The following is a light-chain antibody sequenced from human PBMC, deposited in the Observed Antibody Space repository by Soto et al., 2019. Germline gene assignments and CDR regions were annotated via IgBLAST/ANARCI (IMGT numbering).Light chain of an antibody. J-gene: IGLJ1*01. CDR3: CSYAGSSTDV. Sequence: QSVLTQPASVSGSPGQSITISCTGTSSDVGSYNLVSWYQQHPGKAPKLMIYEGSKRPSGVSNRFSGSKSGNTASLTISGLQAEDEADYYCCSYAGSSTDVFGTGTKGTVL. CDR2: EGS. V-gene: IGLV2-23*01. CDR1: SSDVGSYNL.